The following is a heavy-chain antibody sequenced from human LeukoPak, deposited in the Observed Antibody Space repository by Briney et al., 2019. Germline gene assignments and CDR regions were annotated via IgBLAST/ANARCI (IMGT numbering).Heavy chain of an antibody. D-gene: IGHD6-19*01. CDR2: IYYSGST. CDR3: ARGSGWYFY. CDR1: GASISSYY. J-gene: IGHJ4*02. V-gene: IGHV4-59*01. Sequence: KPSETLSLTCTVSGASISSYYWSWDRQPPGKGLEWIGYIYYSGSTNYNPSLKSRATISVDTSKNQFSLKLSSVTAADTAVYYCARGSGWYFYWGQGTLVTVSS.